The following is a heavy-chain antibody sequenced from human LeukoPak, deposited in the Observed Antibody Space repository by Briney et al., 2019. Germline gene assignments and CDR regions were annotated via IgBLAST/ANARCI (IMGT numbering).Heavy chain of an antibody. CDR2: INPNSGGT. CDR1: GYTFTGHY. D-gene: IGHD3-22*01. CDR3: ARNELIVVVMNDAFDI. Sequence: ASVKVSCKASGYTFTGHYMHWVRQAPGQGLEWMGWINPNSGGTNYAQKFQGRVTMTRDTSISTAYMELSRLRSDDTAVYYCARNELIVVVMNDAFDIWGQGTVVTVSS. J-gene: IGHJ3*02. V-gene: IGHV1-2*02.